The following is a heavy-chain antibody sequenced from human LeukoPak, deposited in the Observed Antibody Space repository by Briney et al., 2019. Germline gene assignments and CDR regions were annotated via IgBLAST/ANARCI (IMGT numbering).Heavy chain of an antibody. D-gene: IGHD3-9*01. CDR1: GYTFTGYY. Sequence: ASVRVSCKASGYTFTGYYMHWVRQAPGHGLEWMGRINPNSGGTNYAQKFQGRVTMTRDTSISTAYMELSRLRSDDTAVYYCARDYDIPGDYWGQGTLVTVSS. V-gene: IGHV1-2*06. CDR2: INPNSGGT. J-gene: IGHJ4*02. CDR3: ARDYDIPGDY.